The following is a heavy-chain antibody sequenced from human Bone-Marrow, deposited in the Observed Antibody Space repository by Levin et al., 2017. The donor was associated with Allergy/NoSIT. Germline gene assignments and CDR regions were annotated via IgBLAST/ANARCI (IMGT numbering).Heavy chain of an antibody. J-gene: IGHJ4*02. CDR2: IYYIGNT. CDR1: GGSISRSPYY. D-gene: IGHD3-3*01. Sequence: SETLSLTCTVSGGSISRSPYYWVWLRQPPGTGLEWIGSIYYIGNTYYNPSLKSRATISVDTSKNQFSLKLSSVTAADTAVYYCARGNSVSEWSYHFDYWGQGMLVTVSS. V-gene: IGHV4-39*07. CDR3: ARGNSVSEWSYHFDY.